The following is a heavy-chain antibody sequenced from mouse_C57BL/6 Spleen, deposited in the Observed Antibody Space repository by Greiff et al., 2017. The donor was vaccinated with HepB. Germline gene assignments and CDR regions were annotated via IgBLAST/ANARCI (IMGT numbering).Heavy chain of an antibody. CDR3: ASDSRRGSWFAY. Sequence: QVQLQQPGAELVKPGASVKMSCKASGYTFTSYWITWVKQRPGQGLEWVGDIYPGSGSTNYNEKFKSKATLTVDTSSSTAYMQRSSLTSEDAAVYYCASDSRRGSWFAYWGQGTLVTVSA. D-gene: IGHD1-1*02. CDR2: IYPGSGST. J-gene: IGHJ3*01. V-gene: IGHV1-55*01. CDR1: GYTFTSYW.